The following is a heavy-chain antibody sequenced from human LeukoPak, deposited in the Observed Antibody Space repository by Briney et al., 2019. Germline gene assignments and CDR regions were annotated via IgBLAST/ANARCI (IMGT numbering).Heavy chain of an antibody. D-gene: IGHD3-10*01. V-gene: IGHV1-69*05. J-gene: IGHJ4*02. Sequence: SVKVSCKASGGTFSSYAISWVRRSPGQGLEWMGRIIRIFGTANYAQKFQGRVTITTDESTSTAYMELSSLRSEDTAVYYCARDRGAEGGFDYWGQGTLVTVSS. CDR3: ARDRGAEGGFDY. CDR1: GGTFSSYA. CDR2: IIRIFGTA.